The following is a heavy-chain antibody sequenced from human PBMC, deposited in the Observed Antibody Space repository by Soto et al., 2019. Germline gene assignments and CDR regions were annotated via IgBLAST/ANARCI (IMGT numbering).Heavy chain of an antibody. CDR1: GFTFSSYG. J-gene: IGHJ2*01. V-gene: IGHV3-30*18. Sequence: QVQLVESGGGVVQPGRSLRLSCAASGFTFSSYGMHWVRQAPGKGLEWVAVISYDGSNKYYADSVKGRFTISRDNSKNTLYLQMNSLRAEDTAVYYCAKDHGWRVRGNWYFDLWGRGTLVTVSS. CDR2: ISYDGSNK. D-gene: IGHD3-10*01. CDR3: AKDHGWRVRGNWYFDL.